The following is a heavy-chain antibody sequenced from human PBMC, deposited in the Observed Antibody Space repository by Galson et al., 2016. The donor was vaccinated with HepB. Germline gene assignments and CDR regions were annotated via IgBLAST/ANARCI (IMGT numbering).Heavy chain of an antibody. Sequence: TLSLTCAVSGASVNSSNWWTWVRQAPGTGLEWIGEIYHTGTSNNNPSLLSRFTMSIDSSRNHFSLNLNSVTAADTAVYYCARASIVPGARMVFDSWGQGILVTASS. CDR2: IYHTGTS. CDR3: ARASIVPGARMVFDS. J-gene: IGHJ5*01. CDR1: GASVNSSNW. V-gene: IGHV4-4*02. D-gene: IGHD2-2*01.